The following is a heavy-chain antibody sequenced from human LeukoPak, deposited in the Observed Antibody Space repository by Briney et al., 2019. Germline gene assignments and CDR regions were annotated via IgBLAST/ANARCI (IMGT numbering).Heavy chain of an antibody. CDR1: GFTFGHYA. D-gene: IGHD3-10*01. Sequence: PGGSLRLSCTASGFTFGHYAMSWVRQAPGKGLEWVGFIRSKAYGGTTEYAASVKGRFTISRDDSKSIAYLQMNSLKTEDTAVYYCTRFYYGSGSYYFSPWGQGTLVTVSS. CDR3: TRFYYGSGSYYFSP. CDR2: IRSKAYGGTT. V-gene: IGHV3-49*04. J-gene: IGHJ5*02.